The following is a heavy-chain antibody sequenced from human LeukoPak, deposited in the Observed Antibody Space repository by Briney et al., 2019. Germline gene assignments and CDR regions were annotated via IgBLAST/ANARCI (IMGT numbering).Heavy chain of an antibody. V-gene: IGHV4-4*09. Sequence: PSETLSLTCTVSGGSISSYYWSWIRQPPGKGLEWIGYIYTSGSTNYNPSLKSRVTISVDTSKNQFSLKLGSVTAADTAVYYCASLSVDTAMVPKAYYYMDVWDKGTTVTVSS. CDR1: GGSISSYY. CDR2: IYTSGST. D-gene: IGHD5-18*01. J-gene: IGHJ6*03. CDR3: ASLSVDTAMVPKAYYYMDV.